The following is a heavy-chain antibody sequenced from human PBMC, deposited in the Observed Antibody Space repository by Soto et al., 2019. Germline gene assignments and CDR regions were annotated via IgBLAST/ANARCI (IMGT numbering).Heavy chain of an antibody. D-gene: IGHD3-22*01. CDR3: AREGGDADYDSSGYYDY. V-gene: IGHV4-34*01. J-gene: IGHJ4*02. CDR1: GGSFSGYY. Sequence: SETLSLTCAVYGGSFSGYYWSWIRQPPGKGLEWIGEINHSGSTNYNPSLKSRVTISVDTSKNQFSLKLSSVTAADTAVYYCAREGGDADYDSSGYYDYWGQGTLVTVSS. CDR2: INHSGST.